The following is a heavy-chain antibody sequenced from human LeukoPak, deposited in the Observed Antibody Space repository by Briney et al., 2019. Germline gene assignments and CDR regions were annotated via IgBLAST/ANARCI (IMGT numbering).Heavy chain of an antibody. Sequence: SETLSLTCTVSGGSISSYYWNWIRQPAEKGLEWIGHIHTSGSTYYNPSLKSRVSMSVDTSKNQFSLKLSSVTAADTAVYYCARAAGVDYDSSGYHDYWGQGTLVTVSS. CDR3: ARAAGVDYDSSGYHDY. V-gene: IGHV4-4*07. J-gene: IGHJ4*02. CDR2: IHTSGST. D-gene: IGHD3-22*01. CDR1: GGSISSYY.